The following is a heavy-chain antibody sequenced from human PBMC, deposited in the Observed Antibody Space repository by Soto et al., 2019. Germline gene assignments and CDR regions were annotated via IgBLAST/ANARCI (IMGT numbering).Heavy chain of an antibody. CDR3: AHFNGYEEFEY. CDR1: GFSLSTSGVG. Sequence: VSGTTLVNPTQTLTLTCTFSGFSLSTSGVGVGWIRQPPGKALEWLAVIYWNDDKRYSPSLKSRLTITKGTSDNQVVLTMTNVDPVDTASYYCAHFNGYEEFEYWGQGTLVTVSS. D-gene: IGHD5-12*01. CDR2: IYWNDDK. V-gene: IGHV2-5*01. J-gene: IGHJ4*02.